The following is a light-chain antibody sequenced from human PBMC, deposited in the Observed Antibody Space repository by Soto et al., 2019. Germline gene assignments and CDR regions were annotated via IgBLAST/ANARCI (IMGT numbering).Light chain of an antibody. CDR1: QSISSW. CDR2: DAS. CDR3: QQYYSYPWT. V-gene: IGKV1-5*01. Sequence: DIQMTPSPSTLSASVGDRVTITCRASQSISSWLAWYQQKPGKPPKLLIYDASSLEGGVPSRFSGSGSGTEFTLTISSLQPDDFATYYCQQYYSYPWTFGQGTKVDIK. J-gene: IGKJ1*01.